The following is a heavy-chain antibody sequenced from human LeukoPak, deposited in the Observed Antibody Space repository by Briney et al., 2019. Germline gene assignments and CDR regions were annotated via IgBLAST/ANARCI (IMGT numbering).Heavy chain of an antibody. D-gene: IGHD2-8*01. CDR3: AKKKAGNGDRFDS. V-gene: IGHV3-30*02. CDR1: GFAFSTYG. J-gene: IGHJ4*02. Sequence: PGGSLRLSCAASGFAFSTYGMHWVRQAPGKGLEWVAYIQYDGRNKQYADSVKGRFTISRDNSKNTLYLQMNMLKADDTALYYRAKKKAGNGDRFDSWGQGTLLTVSS. CDR2: IQYDGRNK.